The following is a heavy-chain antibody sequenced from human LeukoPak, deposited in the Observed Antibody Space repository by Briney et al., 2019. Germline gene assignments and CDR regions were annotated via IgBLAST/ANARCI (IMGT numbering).Heavy chain of an antibody. Sequence: GGSLRLSCAASEFTFSSYGMHWVRQAPGKGLEWVALIWDDGSNKYYADSVKGRFIISRDNYKNTLYLQMNSLRLEDTAVYYCARQNQWLARDGFDYWGQGTLVTVSS. CDR1: EFTFSSYG. J-gene: IGHJ4*02. V-gene: IGHV3-33*01. CDR3: ARQNQWLARDGFDY. D-gene: IGHD6-19*01. CDR2: IWDDGSNK.